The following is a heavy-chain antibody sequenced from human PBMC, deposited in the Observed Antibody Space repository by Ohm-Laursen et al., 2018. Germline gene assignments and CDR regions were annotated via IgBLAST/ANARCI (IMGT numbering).Heavy chain of an antibody. J-gene: IGHJ4*02. V-gene: IGHV3-53*04. CDR3: ARVRGPHVAVAHFDY. CDR1: GFTVSSNY. CDR2: IYSGGST. D-gene: IGHD6-19*01. Sequence: SLRLSCAASGFTVSSNYMSWVRQAPGKGLEWVSVIYSGGSTYYADSVKGRFTISRHNSKNTLYLQMNSLRSEDTAVYYCARVRGPHVAVAHFDYWGQGTLVTVSS.